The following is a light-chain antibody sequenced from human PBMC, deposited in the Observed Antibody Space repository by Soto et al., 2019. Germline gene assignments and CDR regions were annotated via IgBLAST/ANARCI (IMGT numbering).Light chain of an antibody. V-gene: IGLV2-23*02. CDR1: SSDVGNYNL. Sequence: QSVLTQPASVSGSPGQSITISCTGTSSDVGNYNLVSWYQHHPGNAPKLMIYEVTKRPSGLSNRFSGSKSGNTASLTISGLQAEDEADYYCCSYADSSTLVFGGGTKLTVL. CDR2: EVT. J-gene: IGLJ2*01. CDR3: CSYADSSTLV.